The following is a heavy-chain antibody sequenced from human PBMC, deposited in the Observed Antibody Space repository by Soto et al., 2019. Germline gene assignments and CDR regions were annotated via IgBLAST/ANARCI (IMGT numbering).Heavy chain of an antibody. CDR1: GYSICSGYY. CDR2: IHHSGST. Sequence: LSLTCSVSGYSICSGYYWGWIRQAPGKGLEWIGNIHHSGSTYYNPSLESRVTISIDTSKNQFSLRLTSVTAADTAIYYCARDISASDGDYWGQGTLVTVSS. J-gene: IGHJ4*02. V-gene: IGHV4-38-2*02. CDR3: ARDISASDGDY. D-gene: IGHD2-21*01.